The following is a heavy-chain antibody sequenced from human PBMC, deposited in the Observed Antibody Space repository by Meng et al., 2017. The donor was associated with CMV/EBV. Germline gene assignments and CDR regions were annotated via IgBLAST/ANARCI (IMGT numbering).Heavy chain of an antibody. CDR2: INHSGST. CDR3: ASSLTYPDY. J-gene: IGHJ4*02. D-gene: IGHD2-15*01. Sequence: QVQLPQWGAGLFKPSETLSLTCAVYGGSFSGYYWSWIRQPPGKGLEWIGEINHSGSTNYNPSLKSRVTISVDTSKNQFSLKLSSVTAADTAVYYCASSLTYPDYWGQGTLVTVSS. V-gene: IGHV4-34*01. CDR1: GGSFSGYY.